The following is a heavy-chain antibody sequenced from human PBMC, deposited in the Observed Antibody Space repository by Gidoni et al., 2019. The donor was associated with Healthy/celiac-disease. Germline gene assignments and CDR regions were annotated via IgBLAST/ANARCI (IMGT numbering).Heavy chain of an antibody. CDR2: INSDGSST. Sequence: EVQLVESAGGLVQPGGSLRLSCAASGFTFSSYWMHWVRQAPGKGLGWVSRINSDGSSTSYADSVKGRFTISRDNAKNTLYLQMNSLRAEDTAVYYCARENRGGNSLWYWGQGTLVNVSS. J-gene: IGHJ4*02. V-gene: IGHV3-74*01. CDR1: GFTFSSYW. D-gene: IGHD2-21*02. CDR3: ARENRGGNSLWY.